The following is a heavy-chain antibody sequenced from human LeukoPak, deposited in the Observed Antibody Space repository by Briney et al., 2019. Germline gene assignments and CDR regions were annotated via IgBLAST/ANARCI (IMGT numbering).Heavy chain of an antibody. V-gene: IGHV4-59*01. Sequence: PSETLSLTCTVSGGPLSAYYWTWIRQPPGKGLEWIGYIYDSGSTNYNSSLKSRVTISVDTSKNQFSLKLTSVTAADTAVYYCATGETGSTLGGYWGQGTLVTVSS. CDR1: GGPLSAYY. D-gene: IGHD1-1*01. CDR3: ATGETGSTLGGY. J-gene: IGHJ4*02. CDR2: IYDSGST.